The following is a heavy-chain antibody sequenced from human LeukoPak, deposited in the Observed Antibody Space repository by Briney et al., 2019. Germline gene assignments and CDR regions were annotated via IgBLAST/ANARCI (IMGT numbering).Heavy chain of an antibody. Sequence: PSETLSLTCTVSGGSISSSSYYWGWIRQPPGKGLEWIGTIYYSGNTYYNPSLKSRVTISVDTSKNQFSLKLNSVTAADTAVYYCTSGLCGINSVVRDFWGQGTLVTVSS. CDR2: IYYSGNT. J-gene: IGHJ4*02. CDR3: TSGLCGINSVVRDF. V-gene: IGHV4-39*07. D-gene: IGHD4-23*01. CDR1: GGSISSSSYY.